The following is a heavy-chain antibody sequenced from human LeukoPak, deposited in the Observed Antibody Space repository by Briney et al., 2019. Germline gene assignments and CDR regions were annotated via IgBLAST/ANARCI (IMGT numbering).Heavy chain of an antibody. CDR2: INHSGST. D-gene: IGHD5-18*01. V-gene: IGHV4-34*01. Sequence: SETLSLTCAVYGGSFSGYYWSWIRQPPGKGLEWIGEINHSGSTNYNPSLKSRVTISVDTSKNQFSLKLSSVTAADTAVYYCARVGYSYGYRTGRFDPWGQGTLVTVSS. CDR3: ARVGYSYGYRTGRFDP. J-gene: IGHJ5*02. CDR1: GGSFSGYY.